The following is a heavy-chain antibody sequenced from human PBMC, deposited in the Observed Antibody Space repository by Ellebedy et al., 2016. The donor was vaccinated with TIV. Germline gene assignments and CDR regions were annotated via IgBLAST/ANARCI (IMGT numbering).Heavy chain of an antibody. V-gene: IGHV3-23*01. CDR2: ISGSGDST. CDR1: GFSFSSYA. J-gene: IGHJ1*01. Sequence: GGSLRLXXAASGFSFSSYAMSWVRQAPGKGLEWVSGISGSGDSTYYADSVKGRFTISRDNSKNTLYLQMNSLRAEDTAVYYCAKDGAGSSSWYTEYFQHWGQGTLVTVSS. D-gene: IGHD6-13*01. CDR3: AKDGAGSSSWYTEYFQH.